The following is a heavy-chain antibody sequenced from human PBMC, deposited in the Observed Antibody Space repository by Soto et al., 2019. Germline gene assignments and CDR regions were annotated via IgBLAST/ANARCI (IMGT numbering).Heavy chain of an antibody. CDR3: AREGASIVGATGAFDM. Sequence: DLEQSGAEVKRPGSSVKVSCTASGGTFSTYPIHWVRQAPGQGLEWMGGIIPMFGSANFAQKFQGGLTLTADKSTGTTYMELSRLTSEDTAVYYCAREGASIVGATGAFDMWGQGTTVSISS. CDR1: GGTFSTYP. J-gene: IGHJ3*02. CDR2: IIPMFGSA. V-gene: IGHV1-69*06. D-gene: IGHD1-26*01.